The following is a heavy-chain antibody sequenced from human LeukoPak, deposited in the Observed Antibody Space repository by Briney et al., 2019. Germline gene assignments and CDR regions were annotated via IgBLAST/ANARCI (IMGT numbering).Heavy chain of an antibody. CDR2: IPYDGSNK. D-gene: IGHD2-2*01. CDR1: GFTFSNYG. CDR3: ARDGIVVVPAALAPYYYMDV. Sequence: PGGSLRLSCAASGFTFSNYGVHWVRQAPGKGLEWVAFIPYDGSNKYYADSMKGRFTISRDNSKNALYLQMNSLRAEDTAVYYCARDGIVVVPAALAPYYYMDVWGKGTTITVSS. V-gene: IGHV3-30*02. J-gene: IGHJ6*03.